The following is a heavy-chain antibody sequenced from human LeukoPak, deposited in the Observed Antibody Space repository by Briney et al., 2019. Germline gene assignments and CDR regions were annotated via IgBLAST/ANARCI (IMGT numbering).Heavy chain of an antibody. CDR2: ISGSGSGT. V-gene: IGHV3-23*01. CDR1: GFTFSSYA. D-gene: IGHD2-2*02. J-gene: IGHJ6*03. CDR3: AKSPIVIVPAAIRRYYYYYVDV. Sequence: PGGSLRLSCAASGFTFSSYAMSWVRQAPGKGLEWVSPISGSGSGTYYADSVKGRFTISRDNSKNTLYLQINSLRAEDTAIYYCAKSPIVIVPAAIRRYYYYYVDVWGKGTTVTVSS.